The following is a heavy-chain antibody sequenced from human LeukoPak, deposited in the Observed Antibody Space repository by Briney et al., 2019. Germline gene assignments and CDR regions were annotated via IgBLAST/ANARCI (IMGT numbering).Heavy chain of an antibody. J-gene: IGHJ3*02. D-gene: IGHD2-8*01. V-gene: IGHV4-61*02. Sequence: PSQTLSLTCTVSGGSISSGSYYWSWIRQPAGKGLEWIGRIYTSGSTNYNPSLKSRVTMSVDTSKNQFSLKLSSVTAADTAVYYCARDTKDAFDIWGQGTMVTVSS. CDR3: ARDTKDAFDI. CDR2: IYTSGST. CDR1: GGSISSGSYY.